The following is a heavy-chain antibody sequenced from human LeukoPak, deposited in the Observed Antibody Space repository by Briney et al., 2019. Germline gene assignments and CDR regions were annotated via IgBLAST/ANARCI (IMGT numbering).Heavy chain of an antibody. J-gene: IGHJ3*02. CDR1: GGSISSYY. CDR3: ARDNRYDSGGYPDAFDI. CDR2: IYTSGSI. D-gene: IGHD3-22*01. Sequence: SETLSLTCTVSGGSISSYYWSWIRQPAGKGLEWIGRIYTSGSITYNPSLKSRVSMSVDTSKNQFSLKLSSVTAADTAVYYCARDNRYDSGGYPDAFDIWGQGTMVTVSS. V-gene: IGHV4-4*07.